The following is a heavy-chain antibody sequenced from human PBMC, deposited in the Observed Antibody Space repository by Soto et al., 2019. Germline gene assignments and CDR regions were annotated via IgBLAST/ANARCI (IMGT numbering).Heavy chain of an antibody. V-gene: IGHV4-39*01. J-gene: IGHJ4*02. CDR2: IYYSGST. CDR1: GGSISSSSYY. CDR3: ARPNYGSGSYYTEIFDY. D-gene: IGHD3-10*01. Sequence: SETLSLTCTVSGGSISSSSYYWGWIRQPPGKGLEWIGSIYYSGSTYYNPSLKSRVTISVDTSKNQFSLKLSSVTAADTAVYYCARPNYGSGSYYTEIFDYWGQGTLVTVSS.